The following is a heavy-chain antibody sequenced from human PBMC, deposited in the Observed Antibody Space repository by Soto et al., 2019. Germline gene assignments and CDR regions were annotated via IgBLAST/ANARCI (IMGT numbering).Heavy chain of an antibody. V-gene: IGHV4-4*02. CDR1: GGSFTSNNW. CDR3: ASRAPGTSVDY. J-gene: IGHJ4*02. D-gene: IGHD1-7*01. CDR2: IYRTGST. Sequence: QVQLQESGPGLVKPSGTLSLTCAVSGGSFTSNNWWTWVRQPPGHGLEWIGEIYRTGSTNYNTSLKSRVTISLDKSENQFTLKVASLTAADTAVYYCASRAPGTSVDYWGQGTLVTVSS.